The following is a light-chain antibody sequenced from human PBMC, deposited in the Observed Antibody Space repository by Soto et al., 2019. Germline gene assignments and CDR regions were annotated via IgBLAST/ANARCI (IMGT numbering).Light chain of an antibody. Sequence: SYELTQPPSVSVAPGQTARITCGGNDIGSKTVHWYQQKPGQAPVMVVYDDSARPSGIPERFSGSNSGNTATLTISRVEAGDEADFCCQVWDSTSDLLYVFGNGTKVTVL. CDR3: QVWDSTSDLLYV. CDR2: DDS. J-gene: IGLJ1*01. CDR1: DIGSKT. V-gene: IGLV3-21*02.